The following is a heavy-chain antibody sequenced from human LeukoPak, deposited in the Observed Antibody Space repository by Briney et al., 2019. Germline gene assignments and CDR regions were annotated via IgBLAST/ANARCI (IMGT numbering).Heavy chain of an antibody. D-gene: IGHD6-13*01. V-gene: IGHV3-21*01. CDR3: ARGGVGIAAAGFDY. J-gene: IGHJ4*02. CDR1: GFTFSSYS. CDR2: ISSSSSYI. Sequence: GGSLRLSCAASGFTFSSYSMNWVRQAPGKGLEWVSSISSSSSYIYYADSVKGRFTISRDNAKNSLYLQMNSLRAEDMAVYYCARGGVGIAAAGFDYWGQGTLVTVSS.